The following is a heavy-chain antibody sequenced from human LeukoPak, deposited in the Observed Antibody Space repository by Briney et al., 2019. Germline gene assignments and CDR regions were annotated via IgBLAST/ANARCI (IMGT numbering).Heavy chain of an antibody. CDR2: INPSGGST. Sequence: ASVKVSCKASGYTFTSYYMHWVRQAPGQGLEWMGIINPSGGSTSYAQKFQGRVTMTRDTSTSTVYMELSSLRSEDTAVYYCARDPRYYDFWSGYCLAGYYYGMDVWGQGTTVTVSS. CDR3: ARDPRYYDFWSGYCLAGYYYGMDV. CDR1: GYTFTSYY. V-gene: IGHV1-46*01. J-gene: IGHJ6*02. D-gene: IGHD3-3*01.